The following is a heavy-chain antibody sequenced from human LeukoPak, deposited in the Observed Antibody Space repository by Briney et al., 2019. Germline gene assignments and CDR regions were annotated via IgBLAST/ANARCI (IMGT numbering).Heavy chain of an antibody. CDR2: INHSGST. CDR1: GDSISSGDYY. D-gene: IGHD3-10*01. V-gene: IGHV4-61*10. J-gene: IGHJ4*02. Sequence: SETLSLTCTVSGDSISSGDYYWSWIRQPAGKGLEWIGEINHSGSTNYNPSLKSRVIISVDTSKNQFSLKLSSVTAADTAVYYCARGRMVRGVITLYYFDYWGQGTLVTVSS. CDR3: ARGRMVRGVITLYYFDY.